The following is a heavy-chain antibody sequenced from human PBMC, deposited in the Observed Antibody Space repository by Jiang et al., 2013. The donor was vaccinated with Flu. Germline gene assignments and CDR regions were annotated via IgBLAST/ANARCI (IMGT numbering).Heavy chain of an antibody. V-gene: IGHV1-8*02. CDR1: GYTFTSYG. Sequence: GAEVKKPGASVKVSCKASGYTFTSYGISWVRQAPGQGLEWMGWMNPNSGNTGYAQKFQGRVTMTRNTSISTAYMELSSLRSEDTAVYYCASSGGSPNHYYYYGMDVWGQGTTVTVSS. CDR3: ASSGGSPNHYYYYGMDV. D-gene: IGHD2-15*01. CDR2: MNPNSGNT. J-gene: IGHJ6*02.